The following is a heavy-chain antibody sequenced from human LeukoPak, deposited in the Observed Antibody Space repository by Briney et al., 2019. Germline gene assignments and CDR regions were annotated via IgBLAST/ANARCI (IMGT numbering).Heavy chain of an antibody. Sequence: PSETLSLTCTVSGDSISSSPYNWGWIRQPPGKGLDWIGSISNSWSIYDNTSLRSRLTISVDTAKNQCSLKLNSVTAADAAVYYCARHRWNDEFYFDYWGQGTLVTVSS. J-gene: IGHJ4*02. CDR1: GDSISSSPYN. CDR2: ISNSWSI. V-gene: IGHV4-39*01. CDR3: ARHRWNDEFYFDY. D-gene: IGHD1-1*01.